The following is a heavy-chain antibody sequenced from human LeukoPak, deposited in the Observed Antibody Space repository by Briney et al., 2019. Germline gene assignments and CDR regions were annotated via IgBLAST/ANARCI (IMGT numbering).Heavy chain of an antibody. CDR1: GGSLSNYH. CDR3: AIEAIVGAPRGDY. J-gene: IGHJ4*02. Sequence: SETLSLTCAVYGGSLSNYHWIWIRQPPGKGLEWIGEINHSGRTHYNPSLKSRVTISIDTSKNQFSLKLSSVTAADTAVYYCAIEAIVGAPRGDYWGQGTLVTVSS. CDR2: INHSGRT. D-gene: IGHD1-26*01. V-gene: IGHV4-34*01.